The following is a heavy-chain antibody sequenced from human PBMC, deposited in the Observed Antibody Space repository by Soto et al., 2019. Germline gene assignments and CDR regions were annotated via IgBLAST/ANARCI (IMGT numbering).Heavy chain of an antibody. CDR2: MNQDGSEK. CDR1: GFTFSSYW. CDR3: ARDRVGTTRDKAPDF. Sequence: EVQLVESGGGLVQPGGSLRLSCAASGFTFSSYWMSWVRQTPGEGLEWVANMNQDGSEKYYVDSMKGRFTISRDNAKNSLYLQMNGLRAEDTAVYYCARDRVGTTRDKAPDFWGQGTLVTVSS. J-gene: IGHJ4*02. V-gene: IGHV3-7*01. D-gene: IGHD1-26*01.